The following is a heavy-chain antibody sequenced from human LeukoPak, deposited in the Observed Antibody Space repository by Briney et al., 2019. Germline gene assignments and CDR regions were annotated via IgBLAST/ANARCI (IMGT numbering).Heavy chain of an antibody. J-gene: IGHJ4*02. V-gene: IGHV3-43*02. CDR1: GLPIGDFA. Sequence: PRGSLRLSCVASGLPIGDFAVHWVRQAAGKGLEWVSLISGDGVSTFYADSVKGRFSISRDNSKNSLSLEMNSLRTEDTAMYYCARESGKSDYWGQGTLVAVSS. CDR2: ISGDGVST. CDR3: ARESGKSDY.